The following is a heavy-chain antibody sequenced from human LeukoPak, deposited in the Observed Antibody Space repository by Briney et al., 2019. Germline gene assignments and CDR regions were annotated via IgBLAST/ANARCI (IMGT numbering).Heavy chain of an antibody. J-gene: IGHJ4*02. D-gene: IGHD1-26*01. V-gene: IGHV3-48*03. Sequence: GGSLRLSCAASGFTFSTYEMSWVRQAPGRGLEWVSYISSSGDTIYNADSVKGRFTISRDNPKNSLYLQMNSLRAEDTAVYYCARLSGTYSGYWGQGTLVTVSS. CDR2: ISSSGDTI. CDR3: ARLSGTYSGY. CDR1: GFTFSTYE.